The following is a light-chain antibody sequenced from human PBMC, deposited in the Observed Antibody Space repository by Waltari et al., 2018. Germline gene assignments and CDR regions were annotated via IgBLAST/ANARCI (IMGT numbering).Light chain of an antibody. Sequence: DIQMTQSPSAMSASVGDRVTITCRASQGISNFLAWFQQKPGKVPKRLIYGASSLQSGVASRFSGSGSGTEFTLTINSLQPDDFATYYCQHYNSFSHIYTFGQGTKLEI. CDR2: GAS. V-gene: IGKV1-17*03. J-gene: IGKJ2*01. CDR3: QHYNSFSHIYT. CDR1: QGISNF.